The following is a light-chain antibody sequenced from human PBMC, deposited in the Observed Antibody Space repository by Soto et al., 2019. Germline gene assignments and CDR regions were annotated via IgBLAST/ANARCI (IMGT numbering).Light chain of an antibody. J-gene: IGKJ1*01. V-gene: IGKV3-20*01. CDR3: QQYGSSPET. Sequence: EIVLTQSSGTLSLSPGERATLSCRASQSVSSSYLAWYQQKPGQAPRLLIYDASSRATGIPDRFSGSGSGTDFTLTISRLAPEDFAVYYCQQYGSSPETFGQGTKVEIK. CDR2: DAS. CDR1: QSVSSSY.